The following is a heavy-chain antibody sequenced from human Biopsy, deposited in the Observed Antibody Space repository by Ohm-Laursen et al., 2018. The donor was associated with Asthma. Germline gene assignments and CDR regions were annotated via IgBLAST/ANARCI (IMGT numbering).Heavy chain of an antibody. D-gene: IGHD3-16*02. Sequence: SLRLSCAASGFKFDEYTMHWVRQAPGKGLEWVSGISWNSATIGYADSVEGRFTISRDNAKNSVFLHMDSLRPEDTAFYYCAKVRSDWVISESFDYWGQGVLVTVSS. CDR2: ISWNSATI. V-gene: IGHV3-9*01. CDR3: AKVRSDWVISESFDY. J-gene: IGHJ4*02. CDR1: GFKFDEYT.